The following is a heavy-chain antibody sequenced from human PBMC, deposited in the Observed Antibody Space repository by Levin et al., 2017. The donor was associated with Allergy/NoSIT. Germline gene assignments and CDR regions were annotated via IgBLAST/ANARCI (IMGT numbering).Heavy chain of an antibody. J-gene: IGHJ4*02. CDR3: ARGGIGTGRSELGAVH. V-gene: IGHV3-74*01. Sequence: GGSLRLSCAASGFSFSTYWMHWVRLGPGKGPVWVSRINSDGSSTSYADSVKGRFTISRDNAKNTLYLQMNILGAEDSGFYYCARGGIGTGRSELGAVHWGQGTLVSVSS. D-gene: IGHD7-27*01. CDR1: GFSFSTYW. CDR2: INSDGSST.